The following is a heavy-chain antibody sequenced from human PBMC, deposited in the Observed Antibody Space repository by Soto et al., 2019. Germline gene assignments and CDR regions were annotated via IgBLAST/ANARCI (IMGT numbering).Heavy chain of an antibody. CDR2: LIPIFGPP. CDR3: ARAPGAAAGNWFDP. J-gene: IGHJ5*02. CDR1: GGTYSSYA. D-gene: IGHD6-13*01. Sequence: SVKVSCKASGGTYSSYAINWVPPAPGQGLVWMVGLIPIFGPPNYAQKFQGRVTITADDSKSTAYMERSSLRSEDTAVYYCARAPGAAAGNWFDPWCQGTRVTVAS. V-gene: IGHV1-69*13.